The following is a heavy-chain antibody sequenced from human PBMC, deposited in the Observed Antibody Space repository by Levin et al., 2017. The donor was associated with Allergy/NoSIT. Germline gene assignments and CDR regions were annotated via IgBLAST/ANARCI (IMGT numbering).Heavy chain of an antibody. Sequence: WASVKVSCKASGGTFSSYAISWVRQAPGQGLEWMGGIIPIFGTANYAQKFQGRVTITADESTSTAYMELSSLRSEDTAVYYCARAVTLDIVVVPAANSWFDPWGQGTLVTVSS. D-gene: IGHD2-2*01. CDR3: ARAVTLDIVVVPAANSWFDP. CDR1: GGTFSSYA. CDR2: IIPIFGTA. J-gene: IGHJ5*02. V-gene: IGHV1-69*13.